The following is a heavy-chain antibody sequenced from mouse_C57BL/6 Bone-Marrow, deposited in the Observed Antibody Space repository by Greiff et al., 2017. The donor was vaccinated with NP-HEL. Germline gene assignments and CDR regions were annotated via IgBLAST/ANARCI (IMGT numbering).Heavy chain of an antibody. CDR3: TQFITTVYWYFDV. CDR2: IYPGNSDT. CDR1: GYTFTSYW. V-gene: IGHV1-5*01. J-gene: IGHJ1*03. D-gene: IGHD1-1*01. Sequence: VQLKESGTVLARPGASVKMSCKTSGYTFTSYWMHWVKQRPGQGLEWIGAIYPGNSDTSYNQKFKGKAKLTAVTSASTAYMELSSLTIEDSAVYYCTQFITTVYWYFDVWGTGTTVTVSS.